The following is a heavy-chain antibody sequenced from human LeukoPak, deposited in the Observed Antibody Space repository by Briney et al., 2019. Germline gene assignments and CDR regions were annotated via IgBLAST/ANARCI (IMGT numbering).Heavy chain of an antibody. CDR1: GFTFSSYA. CDR2: ISYDGSNK. D-gene: IGHD3-3*01. V-gene: IGHV3-30-3*01. J-gene: IGHJ6*02. CDR3: ARGRYYDFWSDCYYGMDV. Sequence: GGSLRLSCAASGFTFSSYAMHWVRQAPGKGLEWVAVISYDGSNKYYADSVKGRFTISRDNSKNTLYLQMNSLRAEDTAVYYCARGRYYDFWSDCYYGMDVWGQGTTVTVSS.